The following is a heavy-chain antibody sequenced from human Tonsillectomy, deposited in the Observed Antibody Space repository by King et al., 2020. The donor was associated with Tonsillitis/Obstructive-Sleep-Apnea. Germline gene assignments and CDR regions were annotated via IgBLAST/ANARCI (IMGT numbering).Heavy chain of an antibody. V-gene: IGHV1-69*01. Sequence: VQLVQSGAEVKKPGSSVKVSCKASGGTFSTYAISWVRQAPGQGLEWMGGVIPIFGSPNYAQKFQGRVTITADESTSTAYMEVSSLRSEDTAVYYCAGGGVLGPWSAAGTPDFDYWGQGTLVTVSS. CDR1: GGTFSTYA. D-gene: IGHD6-13*01. CDR3: AGGGVLGPWSAAGTPDFDY. CDR2: VIPIFGSP. J-gene: IGHJ4*02.